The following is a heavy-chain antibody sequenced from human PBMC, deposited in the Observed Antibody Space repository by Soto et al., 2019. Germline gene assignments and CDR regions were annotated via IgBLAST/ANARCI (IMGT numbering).Heavy chain of an antibody. CDR2: SNSDGSST. Sequence: GGSLRLSCAASGFTFSSYWMHWVRQVPGKGLVWVSRSNSDGSSTSYADSVKGRFTISRDNAKNTLYLQMNSLRAEDTAVYYCARGIDCSGGSCNSLHYWGQGTLVTVSS. V-gene: IGHV3-74*01. CDR3: ARGIDCSGGSCNSLHY. CDR1: GFTFSSYW. J-gene: IGHJ4*02. D-gene: IGHD2-15*01.